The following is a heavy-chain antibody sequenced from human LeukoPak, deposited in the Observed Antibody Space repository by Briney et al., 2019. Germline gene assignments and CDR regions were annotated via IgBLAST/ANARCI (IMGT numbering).Heavy chain of an antibody. CDR1: GGSISSSSYY. J-gene: IGHJ1*01. Sequence: SETLSLTCTVSGGSISSSSYYWGWIRQPPGKGLEWIGSIYYSGSTYYNPSLKSRVTISVDTSKNQFSLKLSSVTAADTAVYYCGKKKSGGWYRGKNFQHGARGPL. D-gene: IGHD6-19*01. CDR3: GKKKSGGWYRGKNFQH. CDR2: IYYSGST. V-gene: IGHV4-39*07.